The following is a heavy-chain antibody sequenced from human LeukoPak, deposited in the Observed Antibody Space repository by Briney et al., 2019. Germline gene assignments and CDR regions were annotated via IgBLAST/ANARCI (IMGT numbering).Heavy chain of an antibody. V-gene: IGHV4-34*01. J-gene: IGHJ5*02. Sequence: PSETLSLTCAVYGGSFSGYYWSWIRQPPGKGLEWIGEINHSGSANCNPSLKSRVTISVDTSKNQFSLKLSSVTAADTAVYYCARWAAAGGWFDPWGQGTLVTVSS. CDR1: GGSFSGYY. CDR2: INHSGSA. CDR3: ARWAAAGGWFDP. D-gene: IGHD6-13*01.